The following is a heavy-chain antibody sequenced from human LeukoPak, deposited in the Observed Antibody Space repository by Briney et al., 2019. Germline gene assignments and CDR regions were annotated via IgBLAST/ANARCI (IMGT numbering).Heavy chain of an antibody. Sequence: PGGSLRLSCAASGFTFSNYGMHWVRQAPGKGLEWVAVIRYDGSNKYYVDSVKGRFTISRDNSKNTMYLQMNSLRAEDTAVYYCARDRGLGRDYVDYWGQGTLVTVSS. CDR3: ARDRGLGRDYVDY. V-gene: IGHV3-33*01. CDR1: GFTFSNYG. D-gene: IGHD3-10*01. J-gene: IGHJ4*02. CDR2: IRYDGSNK.